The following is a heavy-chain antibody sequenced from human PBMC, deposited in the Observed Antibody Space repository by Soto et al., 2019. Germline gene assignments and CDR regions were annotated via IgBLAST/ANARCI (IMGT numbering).Heavy chain of an antibody. CDR3: ARGITDGYPHYFAY. Sequence: GTLSLTCTVSGGSISRYYWSWIRQPPGKGLEWIGYIYYSGSTNYNPSLKSRVTISVDTSKNQFSLKLSSVTAADTAVYYCARGITDGYPHYFAYWAPLTPVTVAS. CDR1: GGSISRYY. J-gene: IGHJ4*02. D-gene: IGHD5-12*01. CDR2: IYYSGST. V-gene: IGHV4-59*01.